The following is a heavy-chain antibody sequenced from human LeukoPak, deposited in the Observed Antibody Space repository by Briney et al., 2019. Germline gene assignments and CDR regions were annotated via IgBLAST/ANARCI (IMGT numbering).Heavy chain of an antibody. D-gene: IGHD2-15*01. CDR3: ARDNCSGGSCLGYFDY. CDR2: INPNSGGT. J-gene: IGHJ4*02. CDR1: GYTFTGYY. V-gene: IGHV1-2*02. Sequence: GASVKVSCKASGYTFTGYYMHWVRQAPGQGLEWMGWINPNSGGTNYAQKFQGRVTMTRDTSTSTVYMELSSLRSEDTAVYYCARDNCSGGSCLGYFDYWGQGTLVTVSS.